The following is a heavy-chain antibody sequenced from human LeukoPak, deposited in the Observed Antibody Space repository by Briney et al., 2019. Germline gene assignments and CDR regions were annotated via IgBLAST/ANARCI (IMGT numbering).Heavy chain of an antibody. CDR1: GFTFSSYA. Sequence: GGSLRLSCAASGFTFSSYAMHWVRQAPGKGLEWVAVISYDGSNKYYADSVKGRFTISRDNSKNTLYLQMNSLRAEDTAVYYCAKDPGQMYWGQGTLVTVSS. V-gene: IGHV3-30*04. J-gene: IGHJ4*02. CDR2: ISYDGSNK. CDR3: AKDPGQMY. D-gene: IGHD5-24*01.